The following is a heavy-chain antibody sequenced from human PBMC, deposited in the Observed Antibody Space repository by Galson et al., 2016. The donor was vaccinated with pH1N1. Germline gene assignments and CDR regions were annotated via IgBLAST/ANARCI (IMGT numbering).Heavy chain of an antibody. D-gene: IGHD6-13*01. V-gene: IGHV3-7*01. Sequence: SLRLSCAVSGFTFSDYWMNWVRQAPGEGLEWMANINEDGSVKNYGDSVRGRFTISRDNAKNSLYLQLNSLRAEDTAVYYCVGAIAEARGLAFNIWGQGTMVTVSS. CDR2: INEDGSVK. J-gene: IGHJ3*02. CDR1: GFTFSDYW. CDR3: VGAIAEARGLAFNI.